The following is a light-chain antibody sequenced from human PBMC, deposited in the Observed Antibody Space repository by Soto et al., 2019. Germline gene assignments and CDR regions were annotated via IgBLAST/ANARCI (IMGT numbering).Light chain of an antibody. Sequence: QSALPQPRSGSGSPGQSVTISCTGTSSDIGDSNYVSWYQQHPGKAHKLRIYDVSNRPSGVSNRVSGSKSGNTAYLTISGLQAEDEADYYCSSYTSSSSYVFGTGTKVTVL. CDR1: SSDIGDSNY. CDR3: SSYTSSSSYV. CDR2: DVS. J-gene: IGLJ1*01. V-gene: IGLV2-14*01.